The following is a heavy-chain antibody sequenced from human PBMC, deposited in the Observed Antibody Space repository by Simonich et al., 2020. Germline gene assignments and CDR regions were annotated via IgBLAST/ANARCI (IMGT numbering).Heavy chain of an antibody. J-gene: IGHJ6*02. CDR2: IYHSGST. V-gene: IGHV4-38-2*01. D-gene: IGHD6-13*01. CDR3: ARVGYSNYYYYGMDV. Sequence: QVQLQESGPGLVKPSETLSLTCAVSGYSISCGYYWGLIRQPPGKGREWIGSIYHSGSTDYNPSLKIRVNISVDTSKNQFSLKLSSVTAADTAVYYCARVGYSNYYYYGMDVWGQGTTVTVSS. CDR1: GYSISCGYY.